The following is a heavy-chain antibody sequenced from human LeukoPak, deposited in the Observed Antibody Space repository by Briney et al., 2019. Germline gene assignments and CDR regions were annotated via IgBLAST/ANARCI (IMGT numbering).Heavy chain of an antibody. CDR1: GGSISSYY. CDR3: ARGYSSGSIDY. J-gene: IGHJ4*02. Sequence: PAGTLSLTCTASGGSISSYYWSWVRQPPGKGLEWIGYIYYSGSTNYNPSLKSRVTISVDTSKNQFSLKLSSVTAADTAVYYRARGYSSGSIDYWGQGTLVTVPS. D-gene: IGHD6-19*01. V-gene: IGHV4-59*01. CDR2: IYYSGST.